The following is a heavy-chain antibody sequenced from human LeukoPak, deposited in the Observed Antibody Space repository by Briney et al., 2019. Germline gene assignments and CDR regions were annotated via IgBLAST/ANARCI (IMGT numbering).Heavy chain of an antibody. CDR2: INSDGSWT. CDR1: GTYW. D-gene: IGHD2/OR15-2a*01. Sequence: GGSLRLSCAASGTYWMHWVRQAPGKGLVWVSHINSDGSWTGYADSVKGRFTISKDNAKNTVSLQMNNLRAEDTAVYYCVTFYETYWGRGTLVTVS. J-gene: IGHJ4*02. V-gene: IGHV3-74*01. CDR3: VTFYETY.